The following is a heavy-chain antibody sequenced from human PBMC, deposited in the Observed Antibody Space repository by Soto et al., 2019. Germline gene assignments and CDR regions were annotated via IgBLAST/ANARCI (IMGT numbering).Heavy chain of an antibody. D-gene: IGHD1-26*01. J-gene: IGHJ4*02. CDR3: AHRAQTRVGAFFDY. CDR2: IYWDDDK. CDR1: GFSLSTSGLG. Sequence: QITLKESGPTLVKPTQTLTLTCTFSGFSLSTSGLGVGWIRQPPGKALEWLALIYWDDDKRYSPSLKSRLTITKDTSKNQVVLTMTNMDPVDTATYYCAHRAQTRVGAFFDYWGQGTLVTVSS. V-gene: IGHV2-5*02.